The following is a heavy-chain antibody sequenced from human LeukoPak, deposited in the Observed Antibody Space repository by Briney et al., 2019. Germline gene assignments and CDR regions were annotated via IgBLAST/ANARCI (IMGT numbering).Heavy chain of an antibody. V-gene: IGHV5-51*01. CDR2: IYPGDSDI. CDR3: ARRAPSYYYYMDV. J-gene: IGHJ6*03. Sequence: GESLKISCKGSGYSFTNYWIGWVRQMPGKGLEWMGIIYPGDSDIRYSPSFQGQVTISADKSISTAYLQWSSLKASDTAMYYCARRAPSYYYYMDVWGKGTTVTVSS. CDR1: GYSFTNYW.